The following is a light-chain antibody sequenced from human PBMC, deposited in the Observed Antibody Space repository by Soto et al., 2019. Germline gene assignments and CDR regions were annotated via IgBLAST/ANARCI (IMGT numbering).Light chain of an antibody. CDR1: SSNIGSNA. CDR2: SDY. V-gene: IGLV1-44*01. J-gene: IGLJ3*02. CDR3: AAWDDSLNGWV. Sequence: QAVVTQPPSASGTPGQRVTISCSGSSSNIGSNAVNWYQQLPGTAPKLLIYSDYQRPSGVPDRFSGSKSGTSASLAISGLQSEDEADYSCAAWDDSLNGWVFGGGTKLTVL.